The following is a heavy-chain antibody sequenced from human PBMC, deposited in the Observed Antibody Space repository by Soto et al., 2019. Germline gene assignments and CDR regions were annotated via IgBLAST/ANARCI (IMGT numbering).Heavy chain of an antibody. CDR2: IYYSGST. CDR1: SGSINSGDYY. D-gene: IGHD3-9*01. J-gene: IGHJ3*02. Sequence: QVQLQESGPGLVKPSETLSLSCTVSSGSINSGDYYWSWIRQPPGKGLEWIGYIYYSGSTYYNPSLQSRVTISVDTSKNQFSLKLSSVTAADTAVYYCAIYYDILTGYYFDIWGQGTMVTVSS. V-gene: IGHV4-30-4*01. CDR3: AIYYDILTGYYFDI.